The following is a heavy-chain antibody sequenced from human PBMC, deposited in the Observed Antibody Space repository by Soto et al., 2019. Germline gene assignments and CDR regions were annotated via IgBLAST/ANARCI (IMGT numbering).Heavy chain of an antibody. CDR1: GYTCTIYG. CDR2: ISAYNGNT. D-gene: IGHD3-10*01. V-gene: IGHV1-18*01. CDR3: ATGRGLSSELLLYYYYYMDV. J-gene: IGHJ6*03. Sequence: ASVKVSCKASGYTCTIYGISWVRQAPGQGLEWMGWISAYNGNTNYAQKLQGRVTMTTDTSTSTAYMELRSLRSDDTAVYYCATGRGLSSELLLYYYYYMDVWGKGTTVTVSS.